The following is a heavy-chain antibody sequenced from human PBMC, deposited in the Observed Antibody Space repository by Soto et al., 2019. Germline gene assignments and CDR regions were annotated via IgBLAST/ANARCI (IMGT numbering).Heavy chain of an antibody. CDR3: AREDSGYTYNWFDP. CDR2: ISSSSSYI. CDR1: GFTFSSYS. J-gene: IGHJ5*02. Sequence: EVQLVESGGGLVKPGGSLRLSCAASGFTFSSYSMNWVRQAPGKGLEGVSSISSSSSYIYYADSVKGRFTISRDNAKNSLYLQMNSLRAEDTAVYYCAREDSGYTYNWFDPWGQGTLVTVSS. D-gene: IGHD5-12*01. V-gene: IGHV3-21*01.